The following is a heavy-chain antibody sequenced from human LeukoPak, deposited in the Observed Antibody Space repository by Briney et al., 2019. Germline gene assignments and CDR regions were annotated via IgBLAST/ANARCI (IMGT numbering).Heavy chain of an antibody. V-gene: IGHV3-33*06. CDR3: AKGMRYFDWSIDY. CDR2: IWYDGSNK. D-gene: IGHD3-9*01. Sequence: PGGSLRLSCAASGFTFSSYGMHWVRQAPGKGLEWVAVIWYDGSNKYYADSVKGRFTISRDNSKNSLYLQMNSLRAEDTALYYCAKGMRYFDWSIDYWGQGTLVTVSS. CDR1: GFTFSSYG. J-gene: IGHJ4*02.